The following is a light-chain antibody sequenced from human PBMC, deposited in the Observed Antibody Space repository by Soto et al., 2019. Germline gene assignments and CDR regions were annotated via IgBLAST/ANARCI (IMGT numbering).Light chain of an antibody. CDR2: GVT. Sequence: QSALTQPPSASGSPGQSVTISCTGTSSDVGGYNYVSWYQQHPGKAPKLMMYGVTKRPSGVPDRFSGSKSGNTASLTVSGLQDEDEADYYCRSYGGSNNWVFGGGTKLTVL. CDR3: RSYGGSNNWV. J-gene: IGLJ3*02. CDR1: SSDVGGYNY. V-gene: IGLV2-8*01.